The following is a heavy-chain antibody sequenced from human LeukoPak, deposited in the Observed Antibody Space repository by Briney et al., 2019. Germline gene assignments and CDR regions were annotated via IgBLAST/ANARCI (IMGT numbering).Heavy chain of an antibody. Sequence: TGGSLRLSCAASGFTFSTNAMTWVRQAPGEGLEWVSVIYSDDSTYYADSVKGRFTISRHNSKNTLYLQMNSLRAEDTAVYYCARGGYSGYDRDALDIWGQGTMVTVSS. J-gene: IGHJ3*02. CDR1: GFTFSTNA. V-gene: IGHV3-53*04. D-gene: IGHD5-12*01. CDR3: ARGGYSGYDRDALDI. CDR2: IYSDDST.